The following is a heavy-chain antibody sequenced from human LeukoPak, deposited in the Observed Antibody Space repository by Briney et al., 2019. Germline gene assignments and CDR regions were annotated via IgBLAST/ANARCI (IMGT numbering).Heavy chain of an antibody. V-gene: IGHV3-23*01. Sequence: GGSLRLSCAASGFTFSKYAMSWVRQAPGKGLEWVSAISGSGRSTYYADSVKGRFTISRDNSKNTLYLQMNSLRADDTAVYYCAKEPDSSGYFGYWGQETLVTVSS. D-gene: IGHD3-22*01. J-gene: IGHJ4*02. CDR3: AKEPDSSGYFGY. CDR1: GFTFSKYA. CDR2: ISGSGRST.